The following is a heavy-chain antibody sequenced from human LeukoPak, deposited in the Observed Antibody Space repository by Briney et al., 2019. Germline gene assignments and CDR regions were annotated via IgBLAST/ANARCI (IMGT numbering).Heavy chain of an antibody. CDR2: IYNSGTT. CDR1: GDSISSTSYY. D-gene: IGHD3-10*01. J-gene: IGHJ4*01. CDR3: ASRVYGLGSFNY. V-gene: IGHV4-39*01. Sequence: KPSETLSLTCTVSGDSISSTSYYWDWIRQPPGKGLEWIGSIYNSGTTYYNPSLKSRVTISVGTSKNQFSLKVSSVTAADTAVYYCASRVYGLGSFNYWGQGTLVTVSS.